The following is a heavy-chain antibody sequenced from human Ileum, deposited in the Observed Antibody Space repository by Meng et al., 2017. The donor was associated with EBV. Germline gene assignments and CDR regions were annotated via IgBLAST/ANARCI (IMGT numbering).Heavy chain of an antibody. CDR1: GGSGNSNNW. J-gene: IGHJ4*02. CDR3: AKVSLTGTFYDH. D-gene: IGHD3-9*01. V-gene: IGHV4-4*02. Sequence: QGSGPRVVKPSGTRSLTCAVSGGSGNSNNWWSWVRQPPGKGLEWIGEIFHIGSTNNSPSLKSRVTISVDNSKNQFSLSLTSVTAADTAIYYCAKVSLTGTFYDHWGQGILVTVAS. CDR2: IFHIGST.